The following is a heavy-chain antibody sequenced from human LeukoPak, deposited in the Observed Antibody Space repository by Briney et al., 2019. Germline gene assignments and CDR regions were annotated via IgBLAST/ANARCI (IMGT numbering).Heavy chain of an antibody. CDR1: GFTFDDYT. V-gene: IGHV3-74*01. D-gene: IGHD1-26*01. CDR2: INSDGSST. J-gene: IGHJ4*02. Sequence: GGSLRLSCAASGFTFDDYTMHWVRQAPGKGLVWVSRINSDGSSTSYADSVKGRFTISRDNAKNTLYLQMNSLRAEDTAVYYCARVPDSGSAIDYWGQGTLVTVSS. CDR3: ARVPDSGSAIDY.